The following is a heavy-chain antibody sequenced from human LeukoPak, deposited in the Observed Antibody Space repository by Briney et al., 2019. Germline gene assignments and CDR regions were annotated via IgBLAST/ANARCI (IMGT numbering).Heavy chain of an antibody. D-gene: IGHD5-18*01. Sequence: GGSLRLSCAASGFTVSSNYMSWVRQAPGKWLEWISVIYSGGSTYYADSVKGRFTISRDNSKNTLYLQMNSLKAKDTAVYYCAREAVRGDTATLKGAMGYWGQGTLVTVSS. V-gene: IGHV3-53*01. CDR3: AREAVRGDTATLKGAMGY. J-gene: IGHJ4*02. CDR2: IYSGGST. CDR1: GFTVSSNY.